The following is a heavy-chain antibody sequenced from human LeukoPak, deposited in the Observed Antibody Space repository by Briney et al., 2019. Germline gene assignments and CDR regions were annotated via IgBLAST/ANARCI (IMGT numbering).Heavy chain of an antibody. CDR3: ARTLANWGLYFDY. CDR1: GFSLTTRGMS. J-gene: IGHJ4*02. Sequence: SGPALVQPTQTLTLTCTFSGFSLTTRGMSVSWIRHPPGKALEWLARIDWDDDKFYSTSLRTRLTISKDTSKNQVVLTVTNMDPVDTAAYYCARTLANWGLYFDYWGQGTLVTVSS. CDR2: IDWDDDK. D-gene: IGHD7-27*01. V-gene: IGHV2-70*17.